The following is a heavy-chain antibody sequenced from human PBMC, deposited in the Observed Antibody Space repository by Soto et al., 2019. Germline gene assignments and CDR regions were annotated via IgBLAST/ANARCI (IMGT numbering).Heavy chain of an antibody. V-gene: IGHV3-9*01. CDR3: AKIGFDLGIETGFDY. CDR1: GFTFDDYA. J-gene: IGHJ4*02. D-gene: IGHD7-27*01. CDR2: ISWNSGSI. Sequence: GGSLRLSCAASGFTFDDYAMHWVRQAPGKGLEWVSGISWNSGSIGYADSVKGRFTISRDNAKNSLYLQMNSLRAEDTALYYCAKIGFDLGIETGFDYWGQGTLVTVSS.